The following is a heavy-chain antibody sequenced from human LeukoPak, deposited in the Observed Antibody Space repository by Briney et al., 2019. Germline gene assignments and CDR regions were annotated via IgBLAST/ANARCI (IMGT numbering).Heavy chain of an antibody. CDR3: AKDQSVVVVAANLFDY. D-gene: IGHD2-15*01. CDR2: ISYDGFNK. V-gene: IGHV3-30-3*01. Sequence: PGGSLRLSCAASGFPFTSYAMHWVRQAPGKGLEWVAAISYDGFNKYYADSVKGRFTISRDNSKNTLYLQMNSLRAEDTAVYYCAKDQSVVVVAANLFDYWGQGTLVTVSS. J-gene: IGHJ4*02. CDR1: GFPFTSYA.